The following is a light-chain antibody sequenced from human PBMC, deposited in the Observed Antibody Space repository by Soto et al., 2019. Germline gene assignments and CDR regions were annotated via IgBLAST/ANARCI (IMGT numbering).Light chain of an antibody. V-gene: IGLV1-40*01. CDR2: GNS. J-gene: IGLJ2*01. CDR1: PSNIGAGFD. CDR3: QSYDRSLSGYVV. Sequence: QSVLTQPPSVSGAPGQTATISCTGSPSNIGAGFDVHWYQQLPGTAPKVLISGNSYRPSGVPDRFSASKSGTSAALAITGLQAEDEAEYYCQSYDRSLSGYVVFGGGTKLTVL.